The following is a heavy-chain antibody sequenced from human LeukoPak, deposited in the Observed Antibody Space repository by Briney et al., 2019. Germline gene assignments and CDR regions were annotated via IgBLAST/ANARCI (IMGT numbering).Heavy chain of an antibody. D-gene: IGHD3-16*01. J-gene: IGHJ4*02. CDR3: ARGVGGGGYYFDY. V-gene: IGHV1-2*06. Sequence: ASVKVSCKASGYTFTGYYMHWVRQAPGQGLEWMGRINPNSGGTNYAQKFQGRVTMTRDTSISTAYMELSRLRSDDTAVYYCARGVGGGGYYFDYWGQGTLVTVSS. CDR1: GYTFTGYY. CDR2: INPNSGGT.